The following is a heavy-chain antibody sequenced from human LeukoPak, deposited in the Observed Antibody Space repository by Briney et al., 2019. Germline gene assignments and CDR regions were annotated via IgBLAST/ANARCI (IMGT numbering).Heavy chain of an antibody. D-gene: IGHD6-13*01. V-gene: IGHV4-39*02. CDR2: ISYSGTT. J-gene: IGHJ4*02. CDR3: ARSSAGVPFDY. Sequence: SPSETLSLTCTVSGGSISTGSYYGRWVRQPPGKGLEYIGSISYSGTTYYNPSLKSRVTISVDTSKNHFSLNLSSVSAADTAVYYCARSSAGVPFDYWGQGTLVTVSS. CDR1: GGSISTGSYY.